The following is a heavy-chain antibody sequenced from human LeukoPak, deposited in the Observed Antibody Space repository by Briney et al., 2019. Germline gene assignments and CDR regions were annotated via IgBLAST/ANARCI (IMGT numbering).Heavy chain of an antibody. D-gene: IGHD2-15*01. CDR1: GYTFTGYY. J-gene: IGHJ3*02. V-gene: IGHV1-2*02. Sequence: GASVKVSCKASGYTFTGYYMHWVRQAPGQGLEWMGWINPNSGGTNYAQKFQGRVTMTRDTSISTAYMELSGLRSDDTAVYYCARDGVLGSGPGDIWGQGTMVTVSS. CDR3: ARDGVLGSGPGDI. CDR2: INPNSGGT.